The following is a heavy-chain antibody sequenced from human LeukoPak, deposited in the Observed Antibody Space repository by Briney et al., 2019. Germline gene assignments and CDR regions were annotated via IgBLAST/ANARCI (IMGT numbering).Heavy chain of an antibody. CDR2: TSSSGSTK. CDR3: ARFAGSYYYFDY. CDR1: GFTFSSYE. Sequence: GGSLRLSCAASGFTFSSYEMNWVRQAPGKGLEWVSYTSSSGSTKYYADSVKGRFTISRDNAKSSLYLQMNSLRAEDTAVYYCARFAGSYYYFDYWGRGTLVTVSS. J-gene: IGHJ4*02. D-gene: IGHD1-26*01. V-gene: IGHV3-48*03.